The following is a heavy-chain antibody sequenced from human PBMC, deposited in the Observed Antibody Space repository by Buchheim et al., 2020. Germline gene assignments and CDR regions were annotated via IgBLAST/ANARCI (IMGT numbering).Heavy chain of an antibody. D-gene: IGHD2-21*02. CDR1: GYSISSGYY. Sequence: QVQLQESGPGLVKPSETLSLTCTVSGYSISSGYYWGWIRQPPGKGLEWIGSIYHSGSTYYNPSLKSRVTISVDTSKNQFSPKLSSVTAADTAVYYCARDLAYCGGDCYPLWGQGTL. CDR2: IYHSGST. V-gene: IGHV4-38-2*02. CDR3: ARDLAYCGGDCYPL. J-gene: IGHJ4*02.